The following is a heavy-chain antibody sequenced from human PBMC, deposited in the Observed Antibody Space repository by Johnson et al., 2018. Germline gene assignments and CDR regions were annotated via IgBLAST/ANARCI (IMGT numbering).Heavy chain of an antibody. D-gene: IGHD3-3*01. V-gene: IGHV3-74*02. Sequence: EEQLLESGGGEVEPRGSLRLSCAASGFTFSSYWMHWVRQVPGQGLVWVSRINRDGSSTNYADSLKGRFTIPRDNSKNTLYLQMNSLRAGDTAVYYCAKGPNYDFWSGPYYYVDVWGKGTTVTVSS. CDR2: INRDGSST. J-gene: IGHJ6*03. CDR1: GFTFSSYW. CDR3: AKGPNYDFWSGPYYYVDV.